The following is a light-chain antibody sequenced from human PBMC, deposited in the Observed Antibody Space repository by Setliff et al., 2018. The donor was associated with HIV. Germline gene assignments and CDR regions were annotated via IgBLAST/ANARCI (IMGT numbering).Light chain of an antibody. CDR2: QAS. CDR3: CSTTGSNTYV. CDR1: RNDVGRYDL. Sequence: QSVLTQPASVSGSPGQSITITCSGTRNDVGRYDLVSWYQQHPGKAPKLMIYQASRRPSGVSNRFSASKSGNTASLTISGLQAEDEADYYCCSTTGSNTYVFGTGTKVTVL. J-gene: IGLJ1*01. V-gene: IGLV2-23*01.